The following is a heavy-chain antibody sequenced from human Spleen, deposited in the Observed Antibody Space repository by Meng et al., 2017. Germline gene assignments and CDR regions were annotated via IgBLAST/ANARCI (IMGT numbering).Heavy chain of an antibody. CDR2: IKQDGSEK. D-gene: IGHD6-19*01. CDR3: ARAGSAWTYFDY. Sequence: GGSLRLSCAASGFTVSSNEMSWVRQAPGKGLEWVANIKQDGSEKYYVDSVKGRFTISRENAKNSLYLQMNSLRAGDTAVYFCARAGSAWTYFDYWGQGALVTVSS. CDR1: GFTVSSNE. V-gene: IGHV3-7*01. J-gene: IGHJ4*02.